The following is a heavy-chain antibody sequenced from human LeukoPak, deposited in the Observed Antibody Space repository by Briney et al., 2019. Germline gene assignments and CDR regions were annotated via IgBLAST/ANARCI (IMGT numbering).Heavy chain of an antibody. D-gene: IGHD3-10*01. CDR2: INHSGST. V-gene: IGHV4-34*01. CDR3: ARGVYGSGSSNPLALGHYDY. Sequence: PSETLSLTCAVYGGSFSGYYWSWIRQPPGKGLEWIGEINHSGSTNYNPSLKSRVTISVATSKNQFSLKLSSVTAADTAVYYCARGVYGSGSSNPLALGHYDYWGQGTLVTVSS. CDR1: GGSFSGYY. J-gene: IGHJ4*02.